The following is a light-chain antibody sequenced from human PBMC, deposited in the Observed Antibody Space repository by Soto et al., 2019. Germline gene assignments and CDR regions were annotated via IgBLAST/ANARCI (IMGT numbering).Light chain of an antibody. CDR3: KSYAGSNPYV. CDR1: KNDIGVYDF. CDR2: EVV. Sequence: QSVLTQPPSASGSPGQSVTISCTGTKNDIGVYDFVSWYQHHPGKAPRLIIYEVVQRPSGVPDRFSGSKSGNTASLTVSGLQAADEGDYFCKSYAGSNPYVFGSGTKLTVL. V-gene: IGLV2-8*01. J-gene: IGLJ1*01.